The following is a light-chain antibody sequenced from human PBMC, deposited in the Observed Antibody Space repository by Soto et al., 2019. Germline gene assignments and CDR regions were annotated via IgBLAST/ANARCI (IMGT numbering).Light chain of an antibody. V-gene: IGKV3-20*01. CDR1: QSVSSDY. Sequence: EIVLTQSPGTLSLSPGESATLSCRAGQSVSSDYLAWYQQKPGQAPRLLIYGVSTRATGIPDRFSGSGSGTDFTLTINSLQSEDFAVYYCQQYDNWPITFGQGTRLEIK. CDR2: GVS. CDR3: QQYDNWPIT. J-gene: IGKJ5*01.